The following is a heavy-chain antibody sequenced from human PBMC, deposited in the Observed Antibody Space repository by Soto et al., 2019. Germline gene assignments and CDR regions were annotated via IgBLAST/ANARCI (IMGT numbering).Heavy chain of an antibody. CDR2: VYHNGIM. V-gene: IGHV4-38-2*02. CDR1: GYSVSSGYY. J-gene: IGHJ4*01. D-gene: IGHD3-10*01. Sequence: SETLSLTCSVSGYSVSSGYYWGWVRQAPGKGLEWLGSVYHNGIMFHNPSFQSRVTISVDTSKNQFSLNLRSVTAADTAVYYCAALWFGELAFNYWGQGILVTVSS. CDR3: AALWFGELAFNY.